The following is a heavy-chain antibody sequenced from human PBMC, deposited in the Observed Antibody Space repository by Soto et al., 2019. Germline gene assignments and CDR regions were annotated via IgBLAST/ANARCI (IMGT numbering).Heavy chain of an antibody. CDR1: GGTFSSYT. J-gene: IGHJ3*02. V-gene: IGHV3-21*01. CDR3: ARSTTVDYAFDI. CDR2: IRSSSSYI. D-gene: IGHD1-1*01. Sequence: GGSLRLSCAASGGTFSSYTMNWVRQAAGKGLEWVSSIRSSSSYIYYADSVQGRFTISRDNAKNSLYLQMDSLRAEDTAVYYCARSTTVDYAFDIWGQGTMVTVSS.